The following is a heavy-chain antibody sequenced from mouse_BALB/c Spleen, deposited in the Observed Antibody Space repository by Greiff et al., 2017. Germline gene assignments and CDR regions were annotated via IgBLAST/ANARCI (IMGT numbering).Heavy chain of an antibody. J-gene: IGHJ2*01. CDR1: GYSFTSYY. V-gene: IGHV1S135*01. Sequence: EVKLQQSGPELMKPGASVKISCKASGYSFTSYYMHWVKQSHGKSLEWIGYIDPFNGGTSYNQKFKGKATLTVDKSSSTAYMHLSSLTSEDSAVYYCAEGGHYYGYVDYWGQGTTLTVSS. CDR2: IDPFNGGT. CDR3: AEGGHYYGYVDY. D-gene: IGHD1-2*01.